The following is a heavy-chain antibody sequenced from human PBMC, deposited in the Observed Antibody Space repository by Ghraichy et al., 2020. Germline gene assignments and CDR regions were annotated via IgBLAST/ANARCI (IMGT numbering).Heavy chain of an antibody. Sequence: SCAASGFTFSNYEMSWVRQAPGKGLEWVSYITRSGSTIYYADSVKGRFTISRDNAKNSLYLQMNSLRAEDTAVYYCARHSDSYGYGDYCYFYGMDVWGQGTTVTVSS. CDR3: ARHSDSYGYGDYCYFYGMDV. V-gene: IGHV3-48*03. J-gene: IGHJ6*02. CDR2: ITRSGSTI. CDR1: GFTFSNYE. D-gene: IGHD5-18*01.